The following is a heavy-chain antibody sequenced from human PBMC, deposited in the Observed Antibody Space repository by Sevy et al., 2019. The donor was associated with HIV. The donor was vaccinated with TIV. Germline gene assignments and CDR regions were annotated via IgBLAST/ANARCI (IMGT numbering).Heavy chain of an antibody. Sequence: GGSLRLSCAASGFTVSSNYMSWVRQAPGKGLEWVSVIYSGGSTYYADSVKGRFTISRANSKNTLYLQMNSLRAEDTAVYYCARDRWGGLDPWGQVTLVTVSS. CDR1: GFTVSSNY. CDR3: ARDRWGGLDP. J-gene: IGHJ5*02. V-gene: IGHV3-53*01. CDR2: IYSGGST. D-gene: IGHD3-16*01.